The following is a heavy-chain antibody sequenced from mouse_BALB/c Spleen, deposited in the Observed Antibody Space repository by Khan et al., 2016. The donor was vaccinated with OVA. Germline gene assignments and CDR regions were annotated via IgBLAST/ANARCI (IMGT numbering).Heavy chain of an antibody. CDR3: ASHLTGSFAY. J-gene: IGHJ3*01. CDR1: GFTFSSYG. D-gene: IGHD4-1*01. Sequence: EVMLVESGGDLVKPGGSLKLSCAASGFTFSSYGMSWVRQTPDKRLEWVATISSDGSYTYYPASVKGRFTISRDNVKNTLYLQMSSLKSEDTAMYYCASHLTGSFAYWGQGTLVTVSA. CDR2: ISSDGSYT. V-gene: IGHV5-6*01.